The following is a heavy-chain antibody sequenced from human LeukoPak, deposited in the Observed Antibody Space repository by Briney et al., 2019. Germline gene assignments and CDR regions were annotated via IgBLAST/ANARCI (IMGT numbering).Heavy chain of an antibody. CDR3: ARDGDLGVDTALMDY. CDR2: IIPIFGTA. V-gene: IGHV1-69*13. D-gene: IGHD5-18*01. J-gene: IGHJ4*02. CDR1: GGTFISYA. Sequence: ASVKVSCKASGGTFISYAISWVRQAPGQGLEWMGGIIPIFGTANYAQKFQGRVTITADESTSTAYMELSSLRSDDTAVYYCARDGDLGVDTALMDYWGQGTLVTVSS.